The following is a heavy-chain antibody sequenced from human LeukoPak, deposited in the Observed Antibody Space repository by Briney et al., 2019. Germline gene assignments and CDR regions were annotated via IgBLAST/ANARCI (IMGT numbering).Heavy chain of an antibody. Sequence: PSETLSLTCAVYGGSFSGYYWSWIRQPPGKGLEWIGEINHSGSTNYSPSLKSRVTISVDTSKNQFSLKLGSVTAADTAVYYCARETSSGWYRIDYWGQGTLVTVSS. V-gene: IGHV4-34*01. CDR2: INHSGST. D-gene: IGHD6-19*01. CDR3: ARETSSGWYRIDY. J-gene: IGHJ4*02. CDR1: GGSFSGYY.